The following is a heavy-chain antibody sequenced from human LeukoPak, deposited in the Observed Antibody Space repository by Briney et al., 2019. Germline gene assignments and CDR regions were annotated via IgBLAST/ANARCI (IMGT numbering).Heavy chain of an antibody. CDR1: GFTFSSYE. CDR2: ISSDDSTI. V-gene: IGHV3-48*03. J-gene: IGHJ3*02. D-gene: IGHD2-8*01. CDR3: AKSRGSTRTLIAFDI. Sequence: GGSLRLSCAASGFTFSSYEMNWVRQAPGKGLEWVSYISSDDSTIYYADSVKGRFTISRDNAKNTLYLQMNRLRAEDTAVYYCAKSRGSTRTLIAFDIWGQGTMVTVSS.